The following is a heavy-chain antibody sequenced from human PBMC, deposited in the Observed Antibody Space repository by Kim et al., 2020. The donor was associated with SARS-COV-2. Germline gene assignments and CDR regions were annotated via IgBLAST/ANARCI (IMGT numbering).Heavy chain of an antibody. CDR3: ARGYDYVWGSYRSYAFDI. Sequence: GGSLRLSCAASGFTFSSYGMHWVRQAPGKGLEWVAVIWYDGSNKYYADSVKGRFTISRDNSKNTLYLQMNSLRAEDTAVYYCARGYDYVWGSYRSYAFDIWGQGTMVTVSS. CDR2: IWYDGSNK. J-gene: IGHJ3*02. D-gene: IGHD3-16*02. CDR1: GFTFSSYG. V-gene: IGHV3-33*01.